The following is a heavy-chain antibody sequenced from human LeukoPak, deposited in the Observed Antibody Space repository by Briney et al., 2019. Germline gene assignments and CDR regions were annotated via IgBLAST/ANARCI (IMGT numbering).Heavy chain of an antibody. Sequence: GGTLRLSCAASGFTFSSYGMSWVRQAPGKGLEWVSAISGSGGSTYYADSVKGRFTISRDNSKNTLYLQMNSLRAEDTAVYYCAKGPAGSHTDYWGQGTLVTVSS. CDR1: GFTFSSYG. D-gene: IGHD3-10*01. CDR3: AKGPAGSHTDY. V-gene: IGHV3-23*01. CDR2: ISGSGGST. J-gene: IGHJ4*02.